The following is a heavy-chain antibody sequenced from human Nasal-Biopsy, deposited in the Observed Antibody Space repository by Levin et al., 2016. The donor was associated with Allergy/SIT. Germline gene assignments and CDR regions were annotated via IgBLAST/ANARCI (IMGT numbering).Heavy chain of an antibody. Sequence: GGSLRLSCAGSGFTFDDFGMSWVRQRPGKGLEWVSGINWNGDRTGYAASVKGRFTISRDNRKKSLYLQMKTLRAEDTALYYCARGDGFPLAYWGQGTLVTVSA. CDR2: INWNGDRT. V-gene: IGHV3-20*04. CDR1: GFTFDDFG. CDR3: ARGDGFPLAY. J-gene: IGHJ4*02. D-gene: IGHD3-10*01.